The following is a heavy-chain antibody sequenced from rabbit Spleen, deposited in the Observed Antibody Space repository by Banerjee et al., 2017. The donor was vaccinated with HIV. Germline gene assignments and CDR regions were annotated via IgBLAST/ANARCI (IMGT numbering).Heavy chain of an antibody. CDR2: TDPVFGIT. CDR3: ARDGTGGSYFAL. Sequence: QLKESGGGLVQPGGSLKLSCKASGFTLSSYYMNWVRQAPRKGLEWIGYTDPVFGITYYANWVNGRFSISRENAQNTVFLQMTSLTAADTATYFCARDGTGGSYFALWGPGTLAPS. CDR1: GFTLSSYY. D-gene: IGHD8-1*01. V-gene: IGHV1S7*01. J-gene: IGHJ4*01.